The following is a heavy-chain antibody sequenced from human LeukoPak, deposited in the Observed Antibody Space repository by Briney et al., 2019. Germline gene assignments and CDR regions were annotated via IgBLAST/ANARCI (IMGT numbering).Heavy chain of an antibody. CDR3: ARDKGLAAAGHWYFDL. J-gene: IGHJ2*01. Sequence: PSETLPLTCTVSGGSISSYYWSWIRQPPGKGLEWIGYIYYSGSTNYNPSLKSRVTISGDTSKNQFSLKLSSVTAADTAVYYCARDKGLAAAGHWYFDLWGRGTLVTVSS. D-gene: IGHD6-13*01. CDR1: GGSISSYY. CDR2: IYYSGST. V-gene: IGHV4-59*01.